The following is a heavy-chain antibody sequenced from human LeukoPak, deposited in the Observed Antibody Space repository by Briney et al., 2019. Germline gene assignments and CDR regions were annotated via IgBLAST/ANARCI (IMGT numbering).Heavy chain of an antibody. CDR2: IIPIFGTA. Sequence: SVKVSCKASGGTFSSYAISWVRQAPGQGLEWMGGIIPIFGTANYAQKFQGRVTITTDESTSTAYMELSSLRSEDTAVYYCARDAVGNYYDSSGSYMDVWGKGTTVTVSS. CDR1: GGTFSSYA. D-gene: IGHD3-22*01. V-gene: IGHV1-69*05. CDR3: ARDAVGNYYDSSGSYMDV. J-gene: IGHJ6*03.